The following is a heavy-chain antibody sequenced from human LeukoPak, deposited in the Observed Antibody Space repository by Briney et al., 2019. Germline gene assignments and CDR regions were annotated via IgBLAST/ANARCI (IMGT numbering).Heavy chain of an antibody. D-gene: IGHD6-19*01. CDR2: IYYSGST. CDR3: ARDSRDGSGWFFDY. J-gene: IGHJ4*02. CDR1: GGSISSYY. V-gene: IGHV4-59*12. Sequence: SETLSLTCTVSGGSISSYYWTWIRQPPGKGLEWIGYIYYSGSTNYNPSLKSRVTISVDTSKNQFSLKLSSVTAADTAVYYCARDSRDGSGWFFDYWGQGTLVTVSS.